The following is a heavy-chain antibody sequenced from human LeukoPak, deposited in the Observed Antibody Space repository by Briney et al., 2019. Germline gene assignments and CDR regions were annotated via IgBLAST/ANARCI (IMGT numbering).Heavy chain of an antibody. J-gene: IGHJ4*02. CDR2: ISPSGDIT. CDR3: ARAHYYDSSGYPSGIDY. Sequence: GGSLRLSCAASGFTFSNHGMNWVRQAPGKGLEWVSGISPSGDITYYADSVKGRFTISRDNSKNTLYLQMNSLRAEDTAVYYCARAHYYDSSGYPSGIDYWGQGTLVTVSS. D-gene: IGHD3-22*01. V-gene: IGHV3-23*01. CDR1: GFTFSNHG.